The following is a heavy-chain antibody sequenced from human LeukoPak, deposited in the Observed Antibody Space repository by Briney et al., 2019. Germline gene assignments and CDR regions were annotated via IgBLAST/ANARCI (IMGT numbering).Heavy chain of an antibody. Sequence: SETLSLTCNVSGGSTSSYYWTWVRQPARSGLEWIGRINAKGDINYNPSLKSRVTMSVDTSKNQFSLKMTSLTAPDTAVYFCAREGLDLWSGYLQDWGRGTLVTVSS. CDR2: INAKGDI. J-gene: IGHJ4*02. CDR3: AREGLDLWSGYLQD. CDR1: GGSTSSYY. V-gene: IGHV4-4*07. D-gene: IGHD3-3*01.